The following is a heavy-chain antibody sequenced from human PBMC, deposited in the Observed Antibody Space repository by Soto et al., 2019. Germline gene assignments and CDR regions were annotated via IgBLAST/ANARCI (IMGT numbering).Heavy chain of an antibody. CDR1: GGTFSSYA. D-gene: IGHD3-10*02. Sequence: QLQLVQSGADVKKPGSSVKVSCKASGGTFSSYAISWVRQAPGQGLEWMGGIIPIFGTANYAQKFQGRVTITADESTSTAYMELSSLRSEDTAVYYCARGVRGVIHYYYGMDVWGQGTTVTVSS. CDR2: IIPIFGTA. CDR3: ARGVRGVIHYYYGMDV. J-gene: IGHJ6*02. V-gene: IGHV1-69*01.